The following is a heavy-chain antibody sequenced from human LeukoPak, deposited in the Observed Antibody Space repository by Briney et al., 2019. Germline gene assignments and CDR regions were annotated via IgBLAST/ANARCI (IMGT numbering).Heavy chain of an antibody. Sequence: ASVKVSCKASGYTFSGYSMHWVRQAPGQGLEWMGWINPNSGGTNYAQKFQGRVTMTRDTSISTAYMELSRLTPDDTAVYYCARDRVGTNPNWFDPWGQGTLVTVSS. CDR1: GYTFSGYS. J-gene: IGHJ5*02. D-gene: IGHD1/OR15-1a*01. V-gene: IGHV1-2*02. CDR3: ARDRVGTNPNWFDP. CDR2: INPNSGGT.